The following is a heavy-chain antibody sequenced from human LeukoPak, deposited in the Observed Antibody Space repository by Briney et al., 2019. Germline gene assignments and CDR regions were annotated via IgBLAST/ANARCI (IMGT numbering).Heavy chain of an antibody. D-gene: IGHD3-22*01. Sequence: GGSLRLSCAASGFSFNTYGMHWVRQGPGKGLEWVAVISYDGSNKYYADSVKGRFTISRDNSKNTLYLQMNSLRAEDTAVYYCARNLDYYDRWGQGTLVTVSS. CDR2: ISYDGSNK. CDR1: GFSFNTYG. CDR3: ARNLDYYDR. V-gene: IGHV3-30*03. J-gene: IGHJ4*02.